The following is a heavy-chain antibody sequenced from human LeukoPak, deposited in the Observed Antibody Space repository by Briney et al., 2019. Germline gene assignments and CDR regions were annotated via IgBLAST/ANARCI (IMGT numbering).Heavy chain of an antibody. J-gene: IGHJ3*02. CDR2: FDPEDGET. V-gene: IGHV1-24*01. CDR1: GYTLTELS. Sequence: ASVKVSCKVSGYTLTELSMHWVRQAPGKGLEWMGGFDPEDGETINAQKFQGRVTMTEDTSTDTAYMELSSLRSEDTAVYYCATHRGYDFWSGNAFDIWGQGTMVTVSS. CDR3: ATHRGYDFWSGNAFDI. D-gene: IGHD3-3*01.